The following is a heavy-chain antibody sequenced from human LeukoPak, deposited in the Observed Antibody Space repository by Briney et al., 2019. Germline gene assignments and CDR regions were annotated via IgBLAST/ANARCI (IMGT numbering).Heavy chain of an antibody. D-gene: IGHD3-9*01. Sequence: SLRLSCAASGFTFSSYAMSWVRQAPGKGLEWVSGITWNSGSIGYADSVKGRFTISRDNAKNSLYLQMNSLRAEDTALYYCAKDRNYDILTGYSRGAFDIWGQGTMVTVSS. CDR2: ITWNSGSI. CDR3: AKDRNYDILTGYSRGAFDI. V-gene: IGHV3-9*01. J-gene: IGHJ3*02. CDR1: GFTFSSYA.